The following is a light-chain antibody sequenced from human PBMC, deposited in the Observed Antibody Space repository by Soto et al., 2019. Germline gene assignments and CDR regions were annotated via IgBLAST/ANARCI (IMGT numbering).Light chain of an antibody. CDR3: QQRHMWPIT. CDR1: ERIATN. V-gene: IGKV3-11*01. Sequence: EIVMTQYPATLSVSPGERATLSCRASERIATNLAWYQQKPGQAPRLLIYDAYNRATGIPPRFSGSGSGTDFTLTISSLEPEDSAVYYCQQRHMWPITVGPGTRLEIK. J-gene: IGKJ5*01. CDR2: DAY.